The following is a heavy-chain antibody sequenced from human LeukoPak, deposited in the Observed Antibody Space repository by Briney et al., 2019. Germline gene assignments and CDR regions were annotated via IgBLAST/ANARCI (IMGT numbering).Heavy chain of an antibody. CDR1: GFTFSDSW. Sequence: PGGSLRLSCAASGFTFSDSWMDWVRQAPGKGLEWVANIKQDGSEKYYVDSVKGRFTISRDNAKNLLYLQMNSLRAEDTAVYYCSRSLDSWGQGTLVTVSP. CDR2: IKQDGSEK. J-gene: IGHJ4*02. V-gene: IGHV3-7*05. CDR3: SRSLDS.